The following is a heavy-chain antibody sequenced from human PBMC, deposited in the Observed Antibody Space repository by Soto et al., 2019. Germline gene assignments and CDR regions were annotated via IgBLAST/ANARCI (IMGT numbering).Heavy chain of an antibody. V-gene: IGHV1-24*01. CDR3: ATPAAVATSDAFDI. CDR2: FDPEDGET. J-gene: IGHJ3*02. CDR1: GYTLTELS. Sequence: GASVKVSCKVSGYTLTELSMHWVRQAPGKGLEWMGGFDPEDGETIYAQKFQGRVTMTEDTSTDTAYMELSSLRSEDTAVYYCATPAAVATSDAFDIWGQGTMVTVS. D-gene: IGHD5-12*01.